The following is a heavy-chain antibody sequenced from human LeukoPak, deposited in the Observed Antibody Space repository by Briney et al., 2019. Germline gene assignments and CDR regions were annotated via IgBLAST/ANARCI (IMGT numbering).Heavy chain of an antibody. CDR3: AREGYTTVTPDY. D-gene: IGHD4-17*01. CDR1: GYTFTGYY. Sequence: EASVKVSCKASGYTFTGYYMHWVRQAPGQGLEWMGWISAYNGNTNYAQKLQGRVTMTTDTSTSTAYMELRSLRSDDTAVYYCAREGYTTVTPDYWGQGTLVTVSS. CDR2: ISAYNGNT. V-gene: IGHV1-18*04. J-gene: IGHJ4*02.